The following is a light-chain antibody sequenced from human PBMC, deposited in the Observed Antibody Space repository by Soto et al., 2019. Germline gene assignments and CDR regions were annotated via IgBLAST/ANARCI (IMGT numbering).Light chain of an antibody. CDR1: QGISSY. J-gene: IGKJ3*01. CDR3: QQLNSYRLT. V-gene: IGKV1-9*01. CDR2: AAS. Sequence: IQLTQSPSFLSASVGDRVTITCRASQGISSYLAWYQQKPGKAPKLLIYAASTLQSGVPSRFSGSGSGTEFTLTISSLQPEDFATYYCQQLNSYRLTFGPGTKVDIK.